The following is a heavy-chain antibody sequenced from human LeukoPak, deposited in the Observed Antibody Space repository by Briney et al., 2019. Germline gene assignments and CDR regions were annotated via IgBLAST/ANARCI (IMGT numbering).Heavy chain of an antibody. V-gene: IGHV1-46*01. D-gene: IGHD2-2*02. CDR2: INPSGGST. J-gene: IGHJ5*02. CDR3: ARGNPGYMSWFDP. Sequence: ASVKVSCKASEYIFTSYYMHWVRHATGQGLEWMGIINPSGGSTSYAQKFQGRVTMTRDASTSTVYMELSSLRSEDTAVYYCARGNPGYMSWFDPWGQGTLVTVSS. CDR1: EYIFTSYY.